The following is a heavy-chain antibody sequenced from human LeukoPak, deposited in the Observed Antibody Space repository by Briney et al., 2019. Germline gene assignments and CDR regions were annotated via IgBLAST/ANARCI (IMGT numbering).Heavy chain of an antibody. D-gene: IGHD3-10*01. J-gene: IGHJ6*03. CDR1: GFTFISYA. CDR2: ISSSSSTI. CDR3: ARVGFGEFLLSRKYYYYMEV. Sequence: GTSLRLSCAASGFTFISYAIHWVRQAPGKGLEWVSYISSSSSTIYYADSVKGRFTISRDNAKNSLYLQMNSLRAEDTAVYYCARVGFGEFLLSRKYYYYMEVWGKGTTVTVSS. V-gene: IGHV3-48*01.